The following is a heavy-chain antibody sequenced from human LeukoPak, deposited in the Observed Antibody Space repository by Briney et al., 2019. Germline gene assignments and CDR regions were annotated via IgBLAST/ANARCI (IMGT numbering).Heavy chain of an antibody. J-gene: IGHJ4*02. Sequence: SETLSLTCTVSGYSISSGYYWDWIRQPPGKGLEYIGSIYHSGNAYYNPSLKSRVTISVDTSKNQFSLKVSSVTAADTAVYYCARDPRDSTPFDYWGQGTLVTVSS. D-gene: IGHD2-15*01. CDR2: IYHSGNA. V-gene: IGHV4-38-2*02. CDR3: ARDPRDSTPFDY. CDR1: GYSISSGYY.